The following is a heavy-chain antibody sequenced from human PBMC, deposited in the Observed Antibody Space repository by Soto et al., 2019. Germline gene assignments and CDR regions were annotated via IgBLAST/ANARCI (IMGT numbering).Heavy chain of an antibody. CDR3: ASGPITIFGVARDFY. CDR1: GYTFTSYD. D-gene: IGHD3-3*01. Sequence: ASVKVSCKASGYTFTSYDINWVRQATGQGLEWMGWMNPNSGNTGYAQKLQGRVTMTTDTSTSTAYMELRSLRSDDTAVYYCASGPITIFGVARDFYWGQGTLVTVSS. CDR2: MNPNSGNT. J-gene: IGHJ4*02. V-gene: IGHV1-8*01.